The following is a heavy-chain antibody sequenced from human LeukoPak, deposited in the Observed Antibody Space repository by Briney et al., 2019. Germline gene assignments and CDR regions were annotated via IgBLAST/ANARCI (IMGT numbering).Heavy chain of an antibody. CDR1: GYTFTGYH. CDR3: SRGGIYSSGWYPEYFHH. V-gene: IGHV1-2*02. Sequence: ASVKVSCKTSGYTFTGYHMYWVRQAPGQGLEWMGWINPISGGTNYAQEFQGRVTMTRDTSISTAYMELSRLTSDDTAVYYCSRGGIYSSGWYPEYFHHWGQGTLVTVSS. J-gene: IGHJ1*01. D-gene: IGHD6-19*01. CDR2: INPISGGT.